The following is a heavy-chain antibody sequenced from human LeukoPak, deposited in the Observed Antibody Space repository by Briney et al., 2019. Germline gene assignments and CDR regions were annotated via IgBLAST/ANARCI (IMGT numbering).Heavy chain of an antibody. J-gene: IGHJ5*02. D-gene: IGHD1-26*01. CDR1: GFTFSGCW. Sequence: QPGGSLRLSCAASGFTFSGCWMHWVRQAPGKGLEGVSRINIDGATINYADSVKGRFTISRDNAKNTLHLQMNSLRADDTAVYYCVRGAVGTGVWFDPWGQGTLVTVSS. CDR3: VRGAVGTGVWFDP. V-gene: IGHV3-74*01. CDR2: INIDGATI.